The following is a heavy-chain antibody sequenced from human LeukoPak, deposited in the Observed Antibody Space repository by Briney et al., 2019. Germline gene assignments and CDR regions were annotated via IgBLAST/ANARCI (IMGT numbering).Heavy chain of an antibody. J-gene: IGHJ3*02. V-gene: IGHV4-38-2*02. CDR1: GYSISSGYY. D-gene: IGHD3-22*01. CDR3: ARVWGYYDSSGYYLCCDAFDI. Sequence: SETLSLICTVSGYSISSGYYWGWIRQPPGKGLEWIGSVYDSGSTYYNPSLKSRVTISVDTSKNQFSLKLSSVTAADTAVYYCARVWGYYDSSGYYLCCDAFDIWGQGTMVTVSS. CDR2: VYDSGST.